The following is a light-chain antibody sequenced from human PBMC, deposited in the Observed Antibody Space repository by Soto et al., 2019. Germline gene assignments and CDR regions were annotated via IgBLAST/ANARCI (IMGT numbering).Light chain of an antibody. V-gene: IGKV1-5*03. CDR2: KAS. Sequence: DIQMTQSPSTLSGSVGDRVTITCRASQTISSWLAWYQQKPGQAPKLLIYKASTLKSGVPSRFSGSGSGTEFTLTISSLQPEDIATYYCQQYDNRVTFGGGTKVDI. CDR1: QTISSW. J-gene: IGKJ4*01. CDR3: QQYDNRVT.